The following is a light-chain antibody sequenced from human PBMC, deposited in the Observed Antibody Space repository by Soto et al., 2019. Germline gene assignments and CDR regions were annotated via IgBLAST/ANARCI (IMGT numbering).Light chain of an antibody. Sequence: DIQLTQSPSTLSASVGDRVTITCRASQSISYCLAWYQQKAGKAPKLLIYTASNLNSGVLSRFSGSGCRTVFTLTISSLQPDDFATYRCQQYDGYSGLTFGGGTKVEIK. CDR1: QSISYC. CDR2: TAS. J-gene: IGKJ4*01. CDR3: QQYDGYSGLT. V-gene: IGKV1-5*03.